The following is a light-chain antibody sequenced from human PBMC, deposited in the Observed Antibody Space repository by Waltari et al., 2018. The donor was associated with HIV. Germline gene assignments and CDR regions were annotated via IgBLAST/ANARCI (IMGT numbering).Light chain of an antibody. CDR2: SNN. V-gene: IGLV1-44*01. CDR3: ATWDDALSGPV. CDR1: RSNIGSNT. Sequence: QSVLTQPPSASATPGQRVILSCSGNRSNIGSNTVNWYQQVSGAAPTLLLYSNNQRTSAVPDRFSGSKSGSAASLAISGLKSEDEADYHCATWDDALSGPVFGAGTKLTV. J-gene: IGLJ3*02.